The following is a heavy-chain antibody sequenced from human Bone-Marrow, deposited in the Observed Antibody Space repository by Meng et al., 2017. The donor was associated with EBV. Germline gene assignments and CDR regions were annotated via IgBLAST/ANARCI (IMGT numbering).Heavy chain of an antibody. V-gene: IGHV1-3*01. J-gene: IGHJ4*02. Sequence: VTSGVAAKKPGSPARAPLNTSGYTFGSHAIHWVRQDPGQSLGWMGWIDGGNANTKYSQKFQDRVTITRETFASTVYMELSRLTSEDTAVYYCARRYYDVTGYYYFDFWGQGTLVTVSS. CDR2: IDGGNANT. CDR3: ARRYYDVTGYYYFDF. D-gene: IGHD3-22*01. CDR1: GYTFGSHA.